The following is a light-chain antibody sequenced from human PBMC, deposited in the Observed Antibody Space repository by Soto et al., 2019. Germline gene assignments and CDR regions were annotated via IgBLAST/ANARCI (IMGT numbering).Light chain of an antibody. CDR3: GSYTSSSVV. CDR1: SSDVGNY. V-gene: IGLV2-14*01. J-gene: IGLJ2*01. CDR2: DVT. Sequence: QSALTQPASVSGSPGQSITIFCIGTSSDVGNYVSWYQQHPGKVPKLMIYDVTNRPSGVSNRFSGSKSGNTASLTISGLQAEDEADYYCGSYTSSSVVFGGGTKLTVL.